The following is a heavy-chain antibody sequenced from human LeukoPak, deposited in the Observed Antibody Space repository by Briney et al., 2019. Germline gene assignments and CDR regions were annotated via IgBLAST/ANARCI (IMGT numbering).Heavy chain of an antibody. CDR3: ARDRGGSSWSNDAFDI. CDR1: GGSISTYY. J-gene: IGHJ3*02. V-gene: IGHV4-59*01. CDR2: IYYSGST. Sequence: SETLSLTCTVSGGSISTYYWNWIRQPPGKGLEWIGHIYYSGSTNSNPSLKSRVSMSVDTSKNQFSLNLSSVTAADTAIYYCARDRGGSSWSNDAFDIWGQGTTVTVSS. D-gene: IGHD6-13*01.